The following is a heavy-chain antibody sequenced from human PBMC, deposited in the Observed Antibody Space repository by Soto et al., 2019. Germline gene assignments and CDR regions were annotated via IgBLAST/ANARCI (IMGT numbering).Heavy chain of an antibody. Sequence: GGSLRLSCAASGFPFSSYSMNWVRKAPGKGLEWVSSISSSSYIYYADSVKGRFTISRDNAKNSLYLQMNSLRAEDTAVYYCARDYIAAAGSFDYWGQGTLVTVSS. V-gene: IGHV3-21*01. J-gene: IGHJ4*02. CDR2: ISSSSYI. D-gene: IGHD6-13*01. CDR3: ARDYIAAAGSFDY. CDR1: GFPFSSYS.